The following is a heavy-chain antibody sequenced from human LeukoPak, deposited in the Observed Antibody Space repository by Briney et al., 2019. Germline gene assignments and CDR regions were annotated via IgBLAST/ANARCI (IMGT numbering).Heavy chain of an antibody. CDR2: IKQDGSGT. CDR3: ARQFYYFDF. Sequence: GGSLRLSCAASGFPFKSYYMSWVRQAPGKGLEWVANIKQDGSGTYYVDSVKGRFTISRDNARNSLFLQMNSLRAEDTAVYYCARQFYYFDFWGQGTLVTASS. J-gene: IGHJ4*02. D-gene: IGHD3-3*01. V-gene: IGHV3-7*03. CDR1: GFPFKSYY.